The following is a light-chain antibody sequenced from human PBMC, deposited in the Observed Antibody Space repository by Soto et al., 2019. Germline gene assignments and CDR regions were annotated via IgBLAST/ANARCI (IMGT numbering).Light chain of an antibody. CDR2: AAS. J-gene: IGKJ2*01. V-gene: IGKV1-39*01. CDR3: QQSYSTWFT. CDR1: QTISSY. Sequence: DIQMTQSPSSLSASVGDRVTITCRASQTISSYLNWYQQKSGEAPKLLIYAASSLQSGVPSRFSGSGSGTDFTLTISSLQPEEFATYYCQQSYSTWFTFGQGTKLEIK.